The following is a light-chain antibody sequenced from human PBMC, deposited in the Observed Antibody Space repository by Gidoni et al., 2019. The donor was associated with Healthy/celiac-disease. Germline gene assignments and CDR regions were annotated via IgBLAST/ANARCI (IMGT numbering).Light chain of an antibody. CDR3: QQYNNWPPYT. CDR2: GAS. J-gene: IGKJ2*01. CDR1: QSVSSN. V-gene: IGKV3-15*01. Sequence: LVMTQSPATLSVSPGESATLSCRASQSVSSNLAWYQQKPGQAPRLLIYGASTRATGIPARFSGSGSGTEFTLTISSLQSEDFAVYYCQQYNNWPPYTFGQGTKLEIK.